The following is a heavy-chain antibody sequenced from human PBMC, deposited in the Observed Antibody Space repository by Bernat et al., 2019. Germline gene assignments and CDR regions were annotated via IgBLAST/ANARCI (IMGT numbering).Heavy chain of an antibody. CDR2: ISSSSSRYI. CDR1: GFTFSDYY. CDR3: AESIADLDAIDI. D-gene: IGHD6-6*01. J-gene: IGHJ3*02. Sequence: QVQLVESGGGLVKPGGSLRLSCAASGFTFSDYYMSWIRQAPGKGLEWVSYISSSSSRYIYYADSVKGRFTISRDNAKNSLHLQMNSLRAEDTAVYSCAESIADLDAIDIWGQGTMVTVSS. V-gene: IGHV3-11*06.